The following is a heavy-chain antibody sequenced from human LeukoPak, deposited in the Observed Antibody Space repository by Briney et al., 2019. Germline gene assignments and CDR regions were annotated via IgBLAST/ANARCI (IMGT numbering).Heavy chain of an antibody. V-gene: IGHV3-72*01. J-gene: IGHJ4*02. CDR3: ARGNRGFDY. D-gene: IGHD7-27*01. CDR2: TRNKANSYTT. CDR1: GFTFSDHY. Sequence: GGSLRLSCAASGFTFSDHYMDWVRQAPGKGLEWVGRTRNKANSYTTEYAASVKGRFTISRDDSKNSLYLQMNGLKTEDTAVYCCARGNRGFDYWGQGTLVTVSS.